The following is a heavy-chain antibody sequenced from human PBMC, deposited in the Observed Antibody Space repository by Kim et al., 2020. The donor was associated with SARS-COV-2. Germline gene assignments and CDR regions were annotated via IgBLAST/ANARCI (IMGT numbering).Heavy chain of an antibody. V-gene: IGHV1-18*01. CDR3: ARDHSYRGNHYFDY. Sequence: ASVKVSCKASGYTFTSYGISWVRQAPGQGLEWMGWISAYNGNTNYAQKLQGRVTMTTDTSTSTAYMELRSLRSDDTAVYYCARDHSYRGNHYFDYWGQGTLVTVSS. D-gene: IGHD3-10*01. CDR1: GYTFTSYG. CDR2: ISAYNGNT. J-gene: IGHJ4*02.